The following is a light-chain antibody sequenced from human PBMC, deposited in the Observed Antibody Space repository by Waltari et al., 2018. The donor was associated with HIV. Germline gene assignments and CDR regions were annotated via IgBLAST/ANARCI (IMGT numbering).Light chain of an antibody. CDR2: ATV. J-gene: IGKJ2*01. CDR3: QQSRSFPYT. CDR1: QDINTW. V-gene: IGKV1D-12*01. Sequence: DIQMTQSPSSVSASVGDRVIITCRASQDINTWLAWYQQKPGKAPNLLIYATVNLQDGVPSRFSGSGSGTEFTLSITNLQPGDFATYYCQQSRSFPYTFGQGTNVEIK.